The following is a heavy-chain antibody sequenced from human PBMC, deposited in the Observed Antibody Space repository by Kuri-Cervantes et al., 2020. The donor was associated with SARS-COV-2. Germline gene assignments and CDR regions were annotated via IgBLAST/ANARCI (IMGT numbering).Heavy chain of an antibody. V-gene: IGHV3-21*04. D-gene: IGHD3-10*01. CDR3: AKDVTMVRGESAFDI. CDR1: GFTFSSYS. CDR2: ISSSSSYI. J-gene: IGHJ3*02. Sequence: ETLSLTCAASGFTFSSYSMNWVRQAPGKGLEWVSSISSSSSYIYYADSVKGRFTISRDNAKNSLYLQMNSLRAEDTALYYCAKDVTMVRGESAFDIWGQGTMVTVSS.